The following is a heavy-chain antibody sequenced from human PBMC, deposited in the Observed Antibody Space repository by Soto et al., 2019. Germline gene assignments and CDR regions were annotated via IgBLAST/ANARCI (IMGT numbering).Heavy chain of an antibody. D-gene: IGHD2-15*01. Sequence: PSETLALTCTVSGGSITNYYWGWIRQPPGKGLEWIGDIYYNGNTNYNPSLKSRVTISVDTSKNQFSLRLSSVTAADTAVFYCARHYCAGMDVWGRGTLVTVSS. CDR2: IYYNGNT. J-gene: IGHJ6*02. CDR1: GGSITNYY. CDR3: ARHYCAGMDV. V-gene: IGHV4-59*01.